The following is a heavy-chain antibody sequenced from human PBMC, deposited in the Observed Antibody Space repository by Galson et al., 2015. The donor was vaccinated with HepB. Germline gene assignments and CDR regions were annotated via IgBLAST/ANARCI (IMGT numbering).Heavy chain of an antibody. Sequence: SLRLSCAASGFTFSSYWMHWVRQTPGKGLVWVSRINSDGSTTTYADSVKGRFTISRDNTKNTLYLQMNSLRAEDTAVYYCARVLGTYFDYWGQGSLVTVSS. CDR1: GFTFSSYW. V-gene: IGHV3-74*01. J-gene: IGHJ4*02. CDR3: ARVLGTYFDY. CDR2: INSDGSTT. D-gene: IGHD1-7*01.